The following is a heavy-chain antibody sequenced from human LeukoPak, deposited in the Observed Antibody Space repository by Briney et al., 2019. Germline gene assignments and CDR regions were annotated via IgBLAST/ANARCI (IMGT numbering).Heavy chain of an antibody. D-gene: IGHD2-2*01. J-gene: IGHJ6*04. CDR3: ARAARSIYYYGMDV. V-gene: IGHV4-30-2*01. CDR2: IYHSGST. CDR1: GGSISSGGYS. Sequence: SQTLSLTCVVSGGSISSGGYSWSWIRQPPGKGLEWIGYIYHSGSTYYNPSLKSRVTISVDRSKNQFSLKLSSVTAADTAVYYCARAARSIYYYGMDVWGKGTTVTVSS.